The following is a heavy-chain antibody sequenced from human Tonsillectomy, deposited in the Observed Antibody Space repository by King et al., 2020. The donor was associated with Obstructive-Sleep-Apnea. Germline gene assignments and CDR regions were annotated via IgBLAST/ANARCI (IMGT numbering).Heavy chain of an antibody. CDR3: ARGTDYFGSGSLGY. CDR1: GFTFTSYS. J-gene: IGHJ4*02. CDR2: ISYDGTNK. D-gene: IGHD3-10*01. V-gene: IGHV3-30-3*01. Sequence: VQLVESGGGVVQPGRSLGLSCAASGFTFTSYSMYWVRQAPGKGLEWVTVISYDGTNKYYADSVKGRFTISRDNSKNTLYLQMNSLRDEDTAVYYCARGTDYFGSGSLGYWGQGTLVTVSS.